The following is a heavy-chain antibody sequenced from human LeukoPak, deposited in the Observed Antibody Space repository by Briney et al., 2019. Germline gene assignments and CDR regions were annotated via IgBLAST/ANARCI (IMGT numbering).Heavy chain of an antibody. CDR2: IYTSGST. V-gene: IGHV4-4*07. Sequence: SETLSLTCIVSGGSISSYYWSWIRQPAGKGLEWIGRIYTSGSTNYNPSLKSRDTMSVDTSKNQFSLKLSSVTAADTALYYCARGGDFWSGSLSWFDPWGQGTLVTVSS. D-gene: IGHD3-3*01. J-gene: IGHJ5*02. CDR1: GGSISSYY. CDR3: ARGGDFWSGSLSWFDP.